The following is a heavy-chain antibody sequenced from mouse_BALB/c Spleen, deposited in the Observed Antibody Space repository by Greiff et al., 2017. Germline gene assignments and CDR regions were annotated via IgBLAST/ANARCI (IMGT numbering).Heavy chain of an antibody. D-gene: IGHD2-14*01. J-gene: IGHJ3*01. CDR1: GYTFSSYW. Sequence: VQLQQSGAELMKPGASVKISCKATGYTFSSYWIEWVKQRPGHGLEWIGEILPGSGSTNYNEKFKGKATFTADTSSNTAYMQLSRLTSEDSAVYYCARSGVRYDQAWFAYWGQGTLVTVSA. V-gene: IGHV1-9*01. CDR2: ILPGSGST. CDR3: ARSGVRYDQAWFAY.